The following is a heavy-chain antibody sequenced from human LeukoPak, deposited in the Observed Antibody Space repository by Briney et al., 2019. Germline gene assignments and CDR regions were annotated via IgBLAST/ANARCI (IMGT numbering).Heavy chain of an antibody. D-gene: IGHD2-2*01. CDR1: GFTFSNYG. V-gene: IGHV3-33*01. CDR3: ARVLVPAATSRYYYYGMDV. CDR2: TWYGGSNK. Sequence: PGGSLRLSCAASGFTFSNYGMHWVRQAPGKGLEWVAVTWYGGSNKYYADSVKGRFTISRDNSKNTLYLRMNSLRAEDTAVYYCARVLVPAATSRYYYYGMDVWGQGTTVTVSS. J-gene: IGHJ6*02.